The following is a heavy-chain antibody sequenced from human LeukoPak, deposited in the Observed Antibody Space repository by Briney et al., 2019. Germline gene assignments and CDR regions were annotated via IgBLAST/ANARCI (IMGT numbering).Heavy chain of an antibody. D-gene: IGHD3-3*01. CDR2: MNPNSGNT. CDR1: GYTFTSYD. J-gene: IGHJ6*03. Sequence: GASVKVSCKASGYTFTSYDINWVRQATGQGLGWMGWMNPNSGNTGYAQKFQGRVTITRNTSISTAYMELSSLRSEDTAVYYCARRPWYDFWSGSPYYYYYMDVWGKGTTVTVSS. CDR3: ARRPWYDFWSGSPYYYYYMDV. V-gene: IGHV1-8*03.